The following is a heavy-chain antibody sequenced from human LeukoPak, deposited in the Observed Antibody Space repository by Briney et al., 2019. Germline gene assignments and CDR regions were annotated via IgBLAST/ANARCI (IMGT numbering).Heavy chain of an antibody. Sequence: SETLSLTCAVYGGSFSGYYWSWIRQPPGKGLEWIGEINDSGRINYNPSLKSRVTISLDTSKNQFSLKLRSVTAADTAVYYCARGLREFGYYYYHMDIWDIGTTVTVSS. CDR3: ARGLREFGYYYYHMDI. V-gene: IGHV4-34*01. CDR2: INDSGRI. J-gene: IGHJ6*03. D-gene: IGHD3-10*01. CDR1: GGSFSGYY.